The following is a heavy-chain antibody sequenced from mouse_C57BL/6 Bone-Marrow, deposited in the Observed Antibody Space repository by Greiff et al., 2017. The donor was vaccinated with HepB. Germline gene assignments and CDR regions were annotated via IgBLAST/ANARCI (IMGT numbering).Heavy chain of an antibody. D-gene: IGHD1-1*01. V-gene: IGHV1-26*01. CDR2: INPNNGGT. Sequence: VQLQQSGPELVKPGASVKISCKASGYTFTDYYMNWVKQSHGKSLEWIGDINPNNGGTSYNQKFKGKATLTVDKSSSTAYMELRSLTSEDSAVYYCAYYYGPYFDYWGQGTTLTVSS. J-gene: IGHJ2*01. CDR1: GYTFTDYY. CDR3: AYYYGPYFDY.